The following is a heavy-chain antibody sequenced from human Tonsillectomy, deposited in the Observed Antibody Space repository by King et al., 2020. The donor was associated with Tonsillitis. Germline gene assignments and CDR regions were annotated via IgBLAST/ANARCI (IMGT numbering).Heavy chain of an antibody. CDR2: ISAYNGNT. Sequence: VQLVESGAEVKKPGASVKVSCKASGYMFTTFGIVWVRQAPGQGLEWIGWISAYNGNTNYARKYQGRDTMTTDTSTSTADMELRSLRSDDTAVYYCARVKATMSLHAFDMWGQGTMVTVSS. J-gene: IGHJ3*02. CDR3: ARVKATMSLHAFDM. CDR1: GYMFTTFG. D-gene: IGHD5-24*01. V-gene: IGHV1-18*01.